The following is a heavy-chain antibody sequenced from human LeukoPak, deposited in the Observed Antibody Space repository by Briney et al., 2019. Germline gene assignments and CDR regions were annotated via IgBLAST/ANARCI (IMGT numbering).Heavy chain of an antibody. D-gene: IGHD2-2*01. V-gene: IGHV4-59*12. Sequence: PSETLSLTCTVSGGSISNYYWSWIRQPPGKGLEWIGYIYYTGSTNYNPSLTSRVNISVDTSKNQFSLKLSSVTAADTAVYYCAGVVVPAADGWGYYGMDVWGQGTTVTVSS. J-gene: IGHJ6*02. CDR3: AGVVVPAADGWGYYGMDV. CDR1: GGSISNYY. CDR2: IYYTGST.